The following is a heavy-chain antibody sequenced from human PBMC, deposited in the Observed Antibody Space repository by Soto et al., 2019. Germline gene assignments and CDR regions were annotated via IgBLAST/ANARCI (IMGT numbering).Heavy chain of an antibody. Sequence: QVQLQESGPGLVKPSQTLSLTCTVSGGAISSGGYYWSWILQHPGKVLEWIGYIYYSGSTYYNPSLKSRVTIAVDTSKNQFSLKLSSVTAADTAVYYWAISFGVAAACPLDYGGQGTLVTVSS. CDR2: IYYSGST. CDR1: GGAISSGGYY. J-gene: IGHJ4*02. V-gene: IGHV4-31*03. CDR3: AISFGVAAACPLDY. D-gene: IGHD6-13*01.